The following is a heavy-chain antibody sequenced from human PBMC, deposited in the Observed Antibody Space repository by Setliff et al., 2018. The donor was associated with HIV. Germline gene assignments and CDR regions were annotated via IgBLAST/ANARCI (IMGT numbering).Heavy chain of an antibody. CDR3: ARGLTIFGVATPGFYYYMDV. D-gene: IGHD3-3*01. CDR2: IDYSGTT. Sequence: PSETLSLTCTVSGGSISRHYWSWIRQPPGKGLEWIGYIDYSGTTNYNPSLKSRVTISIATSKNHFSLKLTSVTAADTAVYYCARGLTIFGVATPGFYYYMDVWGKGTTVTVS. V-gene: IGHV4-59*11. J-gene: IGHJ6*03. CDR1: GGSISRHY.